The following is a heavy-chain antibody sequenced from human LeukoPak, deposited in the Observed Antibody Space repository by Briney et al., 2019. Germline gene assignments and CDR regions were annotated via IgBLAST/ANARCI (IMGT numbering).Heavy chain of an antibody. D-gene: IGHD5-12*01. CDR1: GYTFTSYG. J-gene: IGHJ4*02. Sequence: GASVKLSCKAAGYTFTSYGNSWVRQPHAPGHELMGWISPYNGNTNTAQTVQGRVTMTTDTSTSTAYMELRSLRSDDTAVYYCARTYSGYDYWGQGTLVTVSS. CDR2: ISPYNGNT. V-gene: IGHV1-18*04. CDR3: ARTYSGYDY.